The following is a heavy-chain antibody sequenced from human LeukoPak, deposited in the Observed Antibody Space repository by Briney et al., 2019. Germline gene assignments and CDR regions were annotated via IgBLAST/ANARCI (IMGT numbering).Heavy chain of an antibody. CDR1: GYTLTELS. V-gene: IGHV1-24*01. J-gene: IGHJ4*02. CDR3: ATKEGDY. CDR2: FDLEDGET. Sequence: ASVKVSCKVSGYTLTELSMHWVRQAPGKGLEWMGGFDLEDGETLYAQKIQGRVTMTEDPSTDTAYMELSSLRSEDTAVYYCATKEGDYWGQGTLVTVSS.